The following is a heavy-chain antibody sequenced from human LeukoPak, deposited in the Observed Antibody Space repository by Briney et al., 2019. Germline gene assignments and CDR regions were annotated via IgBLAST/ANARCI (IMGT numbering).Heavy chain of an antibody. CDR2: IISIFGTA. CDR1: GGTFSSYA. V-gene: IGHV1-69*13. CDR3: ARGADYGDPGYALGHFDY. Sequence: SVKVSCKASGGTFSSYAISWVRQAPGQGLEWMGGIISIFGTANYAQKFQGRVTITADESTSTAYMELSSLRSEDTAVYYCARGADYGDPGYALGHFDYWGQGTLVTVSS. J-gene: IGHJ4*02. D-gene: IGHD4-17*01.